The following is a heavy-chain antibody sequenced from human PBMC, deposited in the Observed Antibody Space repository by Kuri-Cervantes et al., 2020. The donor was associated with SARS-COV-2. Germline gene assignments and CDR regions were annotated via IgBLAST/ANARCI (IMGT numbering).Heavy chain of an antibody. Sequence: SGPTLVKPTQTLTLTCTFSGFSLSTSGVGVGWIRQPPGKALEWLAHIFSNDEKSYSTSLKSGLTISKDTSKSQVVLTMTNMDPVDTATYYCARIQVTIFGVVDAFDIWGQGTMVTVSS. CDR1: GFSLSTSGVG. CDR2: IFSNDEK. D-gene: IGHD3-3*01. CDR3: ARIQVTIFGVVDAFDI. V-gene: IGHV2-26*01. J-gene: IGHJ3*02.